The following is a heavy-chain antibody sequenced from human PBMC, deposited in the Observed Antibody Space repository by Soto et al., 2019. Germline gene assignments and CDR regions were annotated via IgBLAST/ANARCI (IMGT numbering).Heavy chain of an antibody. Sequence: QVQLVESGGGVVQPGRSLRLSCAASGFTFSSYSMHWVRQAPGRGLEWVAAISSTGGNEYYADSVRGQFTISRDNSKNTLYLQMNTLDTEDTAVYYCTRELGSYLDGYWGQGTLVTVSS. CDR1: GFTFSSYS. V-gene: IGHV3-30-3*01. CDR3: TRELGSYLDGY. J-gene: IGHJ4*02. D-gene: IGHD3-10*01. CDR2: ISSTGGNE.